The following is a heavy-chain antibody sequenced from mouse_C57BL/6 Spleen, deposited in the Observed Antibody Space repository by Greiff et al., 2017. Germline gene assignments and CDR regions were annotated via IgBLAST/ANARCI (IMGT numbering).Heavy chain of an antibody. CDR2: IDPNSGGT. V-gene: IGHV1-72*01. CDR3: ASLYSNHWYFDV. J-gene: IGHJ1*03. CDR1: GYTFTSYW. Sequence: QVQLQQPGAELVKPGASVKLSCKASGYTFTSYWMHWVKQRPGRGLEWIGRIDPNSGGTKYNEKFKSKATLTVDKPSSTAYMQRSSLTSEDSAVYEGASLYSNHWYFDVWGTGTTVTVAS. D-gene: IGHD2-5*01.